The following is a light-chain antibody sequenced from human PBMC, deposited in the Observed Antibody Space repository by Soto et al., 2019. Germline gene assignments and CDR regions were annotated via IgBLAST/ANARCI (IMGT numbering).Light chain of an antibody. J-gene: IGKJ3*01. Sequence: MVMTQSPATLSVSPGERATLSCRASQSVSTKLAWYQQKPGQAPRLLIYGASTSATGIPARFSGSGSWTGFTLPISSLLSDYFVVYYCQQYNNWPYTFGPGTRVDIK. CDR2: GAS. V-gene: IGKV3D-15*01. CDR3: QQYNNWPYT. CDR1: QSVSTK.